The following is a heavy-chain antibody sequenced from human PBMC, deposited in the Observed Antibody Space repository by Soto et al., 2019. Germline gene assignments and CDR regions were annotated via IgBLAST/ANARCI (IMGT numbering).Heavy chain of an antibody. CDR2: ISYSGNT. V-gene: IGHV4-31*03. CDR3: ARDKADGEGSYWGGFYYYGMDV. J-gene: IGHJ6*02. CDR1: GGSISNGGYY. Sequence: SETLSLTCTVSGGSISNGGYYFSWIRQHPGKGLEWIGYISYSGNTFYNPSLESRVTISLAASKSQFSLKLSSVTAADTAVYFCARDKADGEGSYWGGFYYYGMDVWGQGTTVTVSS. D-gene: IGHD3-10*01.